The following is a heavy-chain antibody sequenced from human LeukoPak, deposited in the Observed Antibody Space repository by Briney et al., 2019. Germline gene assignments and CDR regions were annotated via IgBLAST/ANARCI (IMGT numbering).Heavy chain of an antibody. J-gene: IGHJ2*01. D-gene: IGHD6-6*01. Sequence: ASVTVSCKASGYTFTGYYMHWVRQAPGQGLEWMGWINPNSGGTNYAQKFQGRVTMTRDTSISTAYMELSRLRSDDTAVYYCARSIAARPGWYFDLWGRGTLVTVSS. CDR2: INPNSGGT. V-gene: IGHV1-2*02. CDR3: ARSIAARPGWYFDL. CDR1: GYTFTGYY.